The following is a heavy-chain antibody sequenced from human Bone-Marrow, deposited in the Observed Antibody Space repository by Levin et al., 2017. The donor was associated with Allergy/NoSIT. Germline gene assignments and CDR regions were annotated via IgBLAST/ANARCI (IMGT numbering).Heavy chain of an antibody. CDR3: ARDRRALWFGETGDAFDM. CDR1: GFTFSSYA. CDR2: ISYDGSNT. Sequence: GGSLRLSCAASGFTFSSYAMHWVRQAPGKGLEWVAVISYDGSNTYYADSVKGRFTISRDNSKNTLYLQMNSLRAEDTAVYYCARDRRALWFGETGDAFDMWGQGTMVTVSS. J-gene: IGHJ3*02. V-gene: IGHV3-30-3*01. D-gene: IGHD3-10*01.